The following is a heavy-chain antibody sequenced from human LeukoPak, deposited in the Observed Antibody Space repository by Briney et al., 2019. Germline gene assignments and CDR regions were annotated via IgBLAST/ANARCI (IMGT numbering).Heavy chain of an antibody. CDR1: GFPFSTYA. CDR2: TSSDGNKK. CDR3: ARDRPDCGGDCSSDAIDF. J-gene: IGHJ3*01. V-gene: IGHV3-30-3*01. Sequence: GGSLRLSCAASGFPFSTYALHWVRQAPGKGVDWVAVTSSDGNKKFYADSVTGRFTISRDNSKNTLYLQMDSLTTEDTAVYFCARDRPDCGGDCSSDAIDFWGQGTLVTVSS. D-gene: IGHD2-21*02.